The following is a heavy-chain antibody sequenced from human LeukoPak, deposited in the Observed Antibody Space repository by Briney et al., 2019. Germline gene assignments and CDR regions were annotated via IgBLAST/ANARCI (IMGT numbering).Heavy chain of an antibody. V-gene: IGHV1-69*01. CDR2: IIPIFGTA. CDR1: GGTSSSYA. CDR3: ARISKTSEYFQH. J-gene: IGHJ1*01. Sequence: SVKVSCKASGGTSSSYAISWVRQAPGQGLEWTGGIIPIFGTANYAQKFQGRVTITADESTSTAYMELSSLRSEDTAVYYCARISKTSEYFQHWGQGTLVTVSS.